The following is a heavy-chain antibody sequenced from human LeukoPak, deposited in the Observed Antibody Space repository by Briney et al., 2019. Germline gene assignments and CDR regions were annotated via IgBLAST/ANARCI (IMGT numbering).Heavy chain of an antibody. CDR1: GFTFSTYS. Sequence: GGTLRLSCAAFGFTFSTYSMNWVRQAPGKGREWDSFINYYSRDIYYTDPVTGRFTISRDNATYSLYLQINSLRAEDTAVYYWARNREALAVAGAGEFDYWGQGTLVTVSS. CDR2: INYYSRDI. D-gene: IGHD6-19*01. V-gene: IGHV3-21*06. J-gene: IGHJ4*02. CDR3: ARNREALAVAGAGEFDY.